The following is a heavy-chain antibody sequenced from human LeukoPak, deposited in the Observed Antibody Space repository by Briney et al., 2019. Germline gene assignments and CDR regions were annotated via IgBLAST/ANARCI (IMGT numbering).Heavy chain of an antibody. J-gene: IGHJ4*02. D-gene: IGHD6-13*01. CDR2: TYYRSRWYN. CDR1: GDSVSSNSAA. CDR3: ARDRWSYYFDY. V-gene: IGHV6-1*01. Sequence: SQTLSLTCAISGDSVSSNSAAWNWIRQSPLRGLEWLGRTYYRSRWYNDYAVSVKSRIAIDPDTSKNQFSLQLNSVTPEDTAVYYCARDRWSYYFDYWGQGALVTVSS.